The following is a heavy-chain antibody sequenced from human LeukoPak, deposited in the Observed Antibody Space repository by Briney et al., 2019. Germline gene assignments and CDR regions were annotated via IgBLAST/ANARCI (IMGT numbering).Heavy chain of an antibody. CDR3: ARLRRDGYNYGFDY. J-gene: IGHJ4*02. CDR1: GGSISSGGYS. V-gene: IGHV4-30-2*01. Sequence: SETLSLTCAVSGGSISSGGYSWSWIRQPPGKGLEWIGYIYHSGSTYYNPSLKSRVTISVDRSKNQFSLKPSSVTAADTAVYYCARLRRDGYNYGFDYWGQGTLVTVSS. CDR2: IYHSGST. D-gene: IGHD5-24*01.